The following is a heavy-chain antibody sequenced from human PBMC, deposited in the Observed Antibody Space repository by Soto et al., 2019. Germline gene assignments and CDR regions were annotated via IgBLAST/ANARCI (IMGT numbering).Heavy chain of an antibody. D-gene: IGHD2-2*01. CDR2: IYYTGNA. CDR1: GDSLTSHSYY. Sequence: QVQLHESGPGLLKSSETLSLACTVSGDSLTSHSYYWTWVRQPPGKGLEWIGNIYYTGNANYNPSLKSRVTISADTSKNQFSLRLTSVTAADTAVYFCARATPAGSADFWGQGTLVTVSS. J-gene: IGHJ4*02. CDR3: ARATPAGSADF. V-gene: IGHV4-31*03.